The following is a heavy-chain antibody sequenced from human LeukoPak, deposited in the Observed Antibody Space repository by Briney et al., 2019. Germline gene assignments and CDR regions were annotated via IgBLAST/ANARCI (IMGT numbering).Heavy chain of an antibody. CDR3: AKELGGGSGYFEFDY. Sequence: SETLSLTCTVSGGSISSYYWSWIRQLAGKGLEWIGRIYTSGSTNYNPSLKSRVTMSVDTSKNQFSLKLSSVTAADTAVYYCAKELGGGSGYFEFDYWGQGTLVTVSS. CDR2: IYTSGST. D-gene: IGHD3-22*01. V-gene: IGHV4-4*07. J-gene: IGHJ4*02. CDR1: GGSISSYY.